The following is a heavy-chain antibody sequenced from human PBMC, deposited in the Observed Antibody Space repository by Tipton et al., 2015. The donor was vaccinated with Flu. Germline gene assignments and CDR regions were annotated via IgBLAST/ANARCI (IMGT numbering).Heavy chain of an antibody. J-gene: IGHJ6*04. CDR1: GFTFSNYW. CDR2: IKQDGSEI. CDR3: ARKVGDV. Sequence: QLVQSGGGLVQPGGSLRLSCAASGFTFSNYWMSWVRQAPGKGLEWVANIKQDGSEIHYVDSVRGRFTISRDNSKNSLYLQMNSLRTEDTAVYYCARKVGDVWGKGTTVTVSS. V-gene: IGHV3-7*01.